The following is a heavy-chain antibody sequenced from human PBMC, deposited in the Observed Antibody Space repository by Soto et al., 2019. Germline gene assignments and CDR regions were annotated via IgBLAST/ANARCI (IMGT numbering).Heavy chain of an antibody. CDR2: IIPIFGTA. V-gene: IGHV1-69*01. CDR1: GGTFSSYA. CDR3: AREGASGSHIGY. D-gene: IGHD3-22*01. Sequence: QVQLVQSGAEVKKPGSSVKVSCKASGGTFSSYAIIWVQQAPGQGLEWMGGIIPIFGTANYAQKFQGRVTITADESTSTAYMELSSLRSEDTAVYYCAREGASGSHIGYWGQGTLVTVSS. J-gene: IGHJ4*02.